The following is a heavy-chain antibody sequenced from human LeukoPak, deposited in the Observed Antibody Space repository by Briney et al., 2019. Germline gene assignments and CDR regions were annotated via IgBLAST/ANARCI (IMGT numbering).Heavy chain of an antibody. D-gene: IGHD3-10*01. J-gene: IGHJ4*02. CDR2: IYYSGNT. Sequence: SETLSLTCTVSGGSINNYYWTWIRQPPGKGLEWIRQPPGKGLEWIGYIYYSGNTIYNPSLKSRVTISVDTSENQFSLKLSSVTAADTAVYYCARHSTGVRWVRGLLGYADYWGQGTLVTVSS. V-gene: IGHV4-59*08. CDR1: GGSINNYY. CDR3: ARHSTGVRWVRGLLGYADY.